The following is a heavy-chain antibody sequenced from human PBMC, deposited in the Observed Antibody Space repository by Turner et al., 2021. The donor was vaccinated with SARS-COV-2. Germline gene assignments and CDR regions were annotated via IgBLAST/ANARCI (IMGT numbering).Heavy chain of an antibody. Sequence: QLQLQESGPGLVKPSETLSLTCTVSGDSISSSPYHWGWIRQPPGKGLEWIGSIYYSGNTYNNPSLKSRDAISVDTTKNQLSMRLSYVTAADTAVYYSAIQRPYGSGSYAPFYFDYWGRGTLVNVSS. CDR1: GDSISSSPYH. V-gene: IGHV4-39*01. J-gene: IGHJ4*02. D-gene: IGHD3-10*01. CDR2: IYYSGNT. CDR3: AIQRPYGSGSYAPFYFDY.